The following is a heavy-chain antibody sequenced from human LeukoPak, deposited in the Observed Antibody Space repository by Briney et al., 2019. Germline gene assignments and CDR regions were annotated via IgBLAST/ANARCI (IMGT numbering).Heavy chain of an antibody. Sequence: PGGSLRLSCAASGFTFSTYGMHWVRQAPGKGLEWKTVIWHDGSHKDYADSVKGRFTISRDNSKNTVYLQMNDLRAEDTALYYCARGWGSKVYASAFDVWGQGTMVTVSS. CDR1: GFTFSTYG. J-gene: IGHJ3*01. D-gene: IGHD2-8*01. CDR3: ARGWGSKVYASAFDV. CDR2: IWHDGSHK. V-gene: IGHV3-33*01.